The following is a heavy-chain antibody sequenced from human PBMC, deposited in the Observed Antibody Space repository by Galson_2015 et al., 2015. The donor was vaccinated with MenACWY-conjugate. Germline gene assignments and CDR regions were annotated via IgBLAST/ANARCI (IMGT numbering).Heavy chain of an antibody. V-gene: IGHV3-23*01. D-gene: IGHD4-17*01. J-gene: IGHJ3*02. CDR1: GFILSRYA. Sequence: SLRLSCAASGFILSRYAMTWVRQSSGKGLEWVSTITGSGDIIRYADSVKGRFTTSRDNSRNTLFLQMSSLRVEDTAIYYCAKDPNGDYVGALDTWGHGTLVTVSS. CDR2: ITGSGDII. CDR3: AKDPNGDYVGALDT.